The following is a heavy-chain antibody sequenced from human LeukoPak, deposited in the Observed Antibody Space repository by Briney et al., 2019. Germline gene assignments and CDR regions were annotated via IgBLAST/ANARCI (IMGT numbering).Heavy chain of an antibody. CDR3: ARTYDSSGTLDY. D-gene: IGHD3-22*01. V-gene: IGHV4-39*07. CDR2: IYYSGST. J-gene: IGHJ4*02. CDR1: GGSISSSSYY. Sequence: SETLSLTCTVSGGSISSSSYYWGWIRQPPGKGLEWIGSIYYSGSTYYNPSLKSRVTISVDTSKNQISLKLSSVTAADTAVYYCARTYDSSGTLDYWGQGTLVTVSS.